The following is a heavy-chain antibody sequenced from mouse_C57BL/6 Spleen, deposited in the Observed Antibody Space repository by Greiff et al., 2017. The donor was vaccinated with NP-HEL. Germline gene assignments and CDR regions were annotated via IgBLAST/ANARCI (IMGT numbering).Heavy chain of an antibody. Sequence: VQLQQSGAELVKPGASVKMSCKASGYTFTSYWITWVKQRPGQGLEWIGDIYPGSGSTNYNEKFKSKATLTVDTSSSTAYMQLSSLTSEDSAVYYCARSIITTVVATPYFDVWGTGTTVTVSS. D-gene: IGHD1-1*01. V-gene: IGHV1-55*01. J-gene: IGHJ1*03. CDR3: ARSIITTVVATPYFDV. CDR1: GYTFTSYW. CDR2: IYPGSGST.